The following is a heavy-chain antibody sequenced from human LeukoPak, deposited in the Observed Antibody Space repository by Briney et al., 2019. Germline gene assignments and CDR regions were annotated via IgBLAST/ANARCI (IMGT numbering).Heavy chain of an antibody. CDR3: AKDRTLASRDY. CDR1: GFTFSSYA. D-gene: IGHD6-6*01. V-gene: IGHV3-23*01. Sequence: GGSLRLSCAASGFTFSSYAMSWVRQAPGKGLEWVSAISGNGGSTYYADSVKGRLTISRDNSKNTLYLQMNSLRAEDAAVYYCAKDRTLASRDYWGQGTLVTVST. CDR2: ISGNGGST. J-gene: IGHJ4*02.